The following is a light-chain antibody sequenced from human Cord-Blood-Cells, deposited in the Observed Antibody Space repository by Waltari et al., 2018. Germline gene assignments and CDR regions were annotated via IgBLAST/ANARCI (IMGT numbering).Light chain of an antibody. V-gene: IGKV4-1*01. CDR3: QQYYSTPWT. J-gene: IGKJ1*01. Sequence: DIVMTQSPDSLAVSLGERATINCKSSQSVLYSSNNKNYLAWYQQKPGQPPKLLSYGAPTRESGVPDRFSGSGSGTDFTLTISSLQAEDVAVYYCQQYYSTPWTFGQGTKVEIK. CDR2: GAP. CDR1: QSVLYSSNNKNY.